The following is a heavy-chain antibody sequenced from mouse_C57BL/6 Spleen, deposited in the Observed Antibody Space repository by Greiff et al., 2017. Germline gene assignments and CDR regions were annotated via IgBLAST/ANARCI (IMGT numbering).Heavy chain of an antibody. CDR3: ARGEVTVTCFAY. V-gene: IGHV1-4*01. D-gene: IGHD4-1*01. Sequence: QVQLQQSGAELARPGASVKMSCKASGYTFTSYTMHWVKQRPGQGLEWIGYINPSSGYTKYNQKFKDKATLTADKSSSTAYMQLSSLTSEDSAVYYCARGEVTVTCFAYWGQGTLVTVSA. CDR2: INPSSGYT. CDR1: GYTFTSYT. J-gene: IGHJ3*01.